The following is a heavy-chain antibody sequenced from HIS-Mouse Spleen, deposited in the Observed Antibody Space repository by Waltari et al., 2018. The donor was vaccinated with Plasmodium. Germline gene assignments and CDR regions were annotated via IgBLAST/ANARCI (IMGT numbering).Heavy chain of an antibody. Sequence: EVQLVESGGGLVQPGGSLRLPCAASGFTFSSLWMGWVRQAPGKGLEWVANIKQDGSEKYYVDSVKGRFTISRDNAKNSLYLQMNSLRAEDTAVYYCASSWYWYFDLWGRGTLVTVSS. J-gene: IGHJ2*01. V-gene: IGHV3-7*01. CDR3: ASSWYWYFDL. CDR1: GFTFSSLW. CDR2: IKQDGSEK. D-gene: IGHD6-13*01.